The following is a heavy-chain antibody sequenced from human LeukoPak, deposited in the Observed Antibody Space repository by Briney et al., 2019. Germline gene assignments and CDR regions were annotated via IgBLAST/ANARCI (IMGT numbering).Heavy chain of an antibody. CDR2: ISYIGST. CDR1: DDSFSSHY. V-gene: IGHV4-59*11. J-gene: IGHJ3*02. Sequence: SDTLSLTCAVSDDSFSSHYWTWIRQPPGKGLEWIGYISYIGSTNYNPSLKSRVTISIDTSKNQFSLKLSSVTAADTAVYYCTRDLVTVTKGFDIWGQGTMVSVSS. CDR3: TRDLVTVTKGFDI. D-gene: IGHD4-17*01.